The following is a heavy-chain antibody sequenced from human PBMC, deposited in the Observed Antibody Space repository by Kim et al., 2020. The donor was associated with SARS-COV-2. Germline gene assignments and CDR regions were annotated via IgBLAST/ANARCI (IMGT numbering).Heavy chain of an antibody. D-gene: IGHD3-10*01. J-gene: IGHJ4*02. V-gene: IGHV4-31*02. Sequence: YYHPSLKGRVTISVDTSKNQFSLKRSSVTAADTAVYYCAREGYGSGRIDFWGQGTLVTVSS. CDR3: AREGYGSGRIDF.